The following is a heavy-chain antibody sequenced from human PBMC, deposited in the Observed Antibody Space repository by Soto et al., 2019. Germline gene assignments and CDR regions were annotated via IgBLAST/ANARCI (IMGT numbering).Heavy chain of an antibody. CDR1: GGSISSSNW. D-gene: IGHD3-10*02. Sequence: QVQLQESGPGLVKPSGTLSLTCAVSGGSISSSNWWSWVRQPPGKGLEWIGEIYHSVSTNYNPSRKSRVTISVDKSKNQFSLKLSSVTAAYTAVYYCASVRGGYYYAMDVWGQGTTVTVSS. CDR2: IYHSVST. CDR3: ASVRGGYYYAMDV. V-gene: IGHV4-4*02. J-gene: IGHJ6*02.